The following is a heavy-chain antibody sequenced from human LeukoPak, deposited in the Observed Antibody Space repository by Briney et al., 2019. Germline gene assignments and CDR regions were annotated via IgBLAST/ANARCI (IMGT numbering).Heavy chain of an antibody. CDR1: GGSISSSSYY. J-gene: IGHJ4*02. CDR3: ASPGESGYSDY. CDR2: IYYSGST. D-gene: IGHD3-10*01. V-gene: IGHV4-39*01. Sequence: SETLSLTCTVSGGSISSSSYYWGWIRQPPGKGLEWNGSIYYSGSTYYNPSLKSRVTISVDTSKNQFSLKLSSVTAADTAVYYCASPGESGYSDYWGQGTLVTVSS.